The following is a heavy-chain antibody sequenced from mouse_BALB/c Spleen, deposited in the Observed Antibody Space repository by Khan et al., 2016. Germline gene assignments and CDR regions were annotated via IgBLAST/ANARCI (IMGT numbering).Heavy chain of an antibody. V-gene: IGHV14-3*02. Sequence: VQLKESGAELVKPGASVKLSCTASGFNIKDTYMHWVKQRPEQGLEWIGRIDPANGNTKYDPKFQGKATITADTSSNTAYLQLSSLTSEDTAVYYCASLYYSYWGQGTTLTVSS. CDR3: ASLYYSY. CDR2: IDPANGNT. CDR1: GFNIKDTY. D-gene: IGHD2-1*01. J-gene: IGHJ2*01.